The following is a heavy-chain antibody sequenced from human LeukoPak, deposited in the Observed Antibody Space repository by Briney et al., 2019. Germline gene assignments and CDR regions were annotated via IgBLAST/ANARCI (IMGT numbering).Heavy chain of an antibody. CDR1: GYTFTGYY. CDR3: ARGAGLSKQLGDNWFDP. J-gene: IGHJ5*02. V-gene: IGHV1-2*04. Sequence: GASVKVSCKASGYTFTGYYMHWVRQAPGQGLEWMGWINPNSGGTNYAQKFQGWVTMTRDTSISTAYMELSRLRSDDTAVYYCARGAGLSKQLGDNWFDPWGQGTLVTVSS. D-gene: IGHD6-13*01. CDR2: INPNSGGT.